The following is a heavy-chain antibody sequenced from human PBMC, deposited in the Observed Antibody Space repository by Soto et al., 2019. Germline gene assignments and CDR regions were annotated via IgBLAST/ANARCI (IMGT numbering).Heavy chain of an antibody. J-gene: IGHJ6*03. Sequence: PGGSLRFSCAASGFTFSSYSMNWVRQAPGKGLEWVSSISSSSSYIYYADSVKGRFTISRDNAKNSLYLQMNSLRAEDTAVYYCARVFLPPYYYYMDVWGKGTTVTVSS. CDR2: ISSSSSYI. CDR3: ARVFLPPYYYYMDV. V-gene: IGHV3-21*01. D-gene: IGHD3-3*01. CDR1: GFTFSSYS.